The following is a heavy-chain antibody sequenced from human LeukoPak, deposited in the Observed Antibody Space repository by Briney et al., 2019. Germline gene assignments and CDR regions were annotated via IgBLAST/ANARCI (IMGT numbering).Heavy chain of an antibody. CDR2: IIPIFGTA. CDR3: ARTVRFLEWLLFGSGAHYYYMDV. D-gene: IGHD3-3*01. CDR1: GYTFTSYG. J-gene: IGHJ6*03. Sequence: SVKVSCKASGYTFTSYGISWVRQAPGQGLEWMGGIIPIFGTANYAQKFQGRVTITADESTSTAYMELSSLRSEDTAVYYCARTVRFLEWLLFGSGAHYYYMDVWGKGTTVTVSS. V-gene: IGHV1-69*13.